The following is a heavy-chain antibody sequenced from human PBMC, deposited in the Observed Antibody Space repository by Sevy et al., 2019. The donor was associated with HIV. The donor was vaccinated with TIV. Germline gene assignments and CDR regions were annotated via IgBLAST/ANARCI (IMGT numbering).Heavy chain of an antibody. CDR1: GFTFRSFS. CDR2: IWYDGRTK. Sequence: GRSLRLSCSASGFTFRSFSMHWVRQAPGKGLEWVAAIWYDGRTKQYADSVKGRFTISRDNSKNILSLEMNSLRAEDTVLYSCARDSARVIVPTAGFDSWGQGTVVTVSS. CDR3: ARDSARVIVPTAGFDS. V-gene: IGHV3-33*01. J-gene: IGHJ5*01. D-gene: IGHD1-1*01.